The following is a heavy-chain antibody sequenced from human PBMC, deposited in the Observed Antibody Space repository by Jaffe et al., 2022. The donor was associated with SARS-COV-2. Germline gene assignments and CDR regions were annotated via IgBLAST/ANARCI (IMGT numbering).Heavy chain of an antibody. CDR2: LYWDDDD. D-gene: IGHD3-16*01. CDR1: GLSVTTRGLH. V-gene: IGHV2-5*02. CDR3: AHRVQTIDVRGPQRWFDF. Sequence: QITLKESGPTLVQPTQTLTLTCTLSGLSVTTRGLHVGWIRQPPGKALEWLALLYWDDDDRYNPSLKTRLTITKDTSKNQVVLRMTDMDPVDTATYYCAHRVQTIDVRGPQRWFDFWGQGTLVTVSS. J-gene: IGHJ4*02.